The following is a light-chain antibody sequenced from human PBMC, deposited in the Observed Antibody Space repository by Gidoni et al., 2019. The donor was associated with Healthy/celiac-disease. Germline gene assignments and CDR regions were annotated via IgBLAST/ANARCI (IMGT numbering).Light chain of an antibody. V-gene: IGLV3-9*01. CDR2: RDS. CDR1: NIGSKN. J-gene: IGLJ2*01. Sequence: SYELTQPLSVSVALGQTARITCGGNNIGSKNVHWYQQKPGQAPVLVIYRDSNRPSGIPERFSGSNSGNTATLTISRAKAGDEADYYCQVWDSSVVFGGGTKLTVL. CDR3: QVWDSSVV.